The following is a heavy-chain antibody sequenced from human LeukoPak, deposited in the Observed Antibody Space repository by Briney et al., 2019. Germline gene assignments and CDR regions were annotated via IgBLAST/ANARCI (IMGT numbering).Heavy chain of an antibody. CDR2: MNPNSGHT. D-gene: IGHD4-17*01. CDR1: GYTFTSYG. Sequence: GASVKVSCKASGYTFTSYGINWVRQASGQGLEWMGWMNPNSGHTGYAQKFQGRVTMTRNTSISTAYMELSSLRSEDTAVYYCARGATYGEVDYWGQGTLVTVSS. J-gene: IGHJ4*02. CDR3: ARGATYGEVDY. V-gene: IGHV1-8*02.